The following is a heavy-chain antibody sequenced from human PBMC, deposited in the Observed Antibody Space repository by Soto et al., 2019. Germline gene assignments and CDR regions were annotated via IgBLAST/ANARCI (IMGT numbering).Heavy chain of an antibody. V-gene: IGHV4-39*07. D-gene: IGHD1-20*01. CDR3: ARVNWKDAG. CDR1: GGSIRHESYN. CDR2: IYYSGSS. J-gene: IGHJ4*02. Sequence: SETLSLTCTVSGGSIRHESYNWTLFRQPPGKGLQWIWGIYYSGSSSYKPSCKSRVTIPVNTSNNQFSLQQNSLTPATTAVSFCARVNWKDAGWGQGTLVNV.